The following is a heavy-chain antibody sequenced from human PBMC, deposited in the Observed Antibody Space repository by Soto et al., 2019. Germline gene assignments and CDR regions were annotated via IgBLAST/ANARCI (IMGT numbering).Heavy chain of an antibody. V-gene: IGHV4-34*01. J-gene: IGHJ4*02. CDR3: ARGVAAPTFDY. Sequence: QVQLQQWCAGLLKPSETLSLTCAVYGGSFSGYYWSWIRQPPGTGLEWIGEINHSGSTNYNPSLKSRVTISVDTSKNQFSLKLSSVTAADMAVYSCARGVAAPTFDYWGQGTLVTVSS. CDR1: GGSFSGYY. D-gene: IGHD6-13*01. CDR2: INHSGST.